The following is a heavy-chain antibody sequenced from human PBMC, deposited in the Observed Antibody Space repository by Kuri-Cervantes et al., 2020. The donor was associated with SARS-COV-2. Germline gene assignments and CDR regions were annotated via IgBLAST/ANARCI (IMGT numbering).Heavy chain of an antibody. CDR3: ARDLVVELRSFDAFDI. J-gene: IGHJ3*02. Sequence: SETLSLTCTVSGGSISSGSYHWSWIRQPAGKGLEWIGRIYTSGSTNYNPSLKSRVTISVDTSKNQFSLKLSSVTAADTAVYYCARDLVVELRSFDAFDIWGQGTMVTVSS. V-gene: IGHV4-61*02. CDR1: GGSISSGSYH. D-gene: IGHD1-7*01. CDR2: IYTSGST.